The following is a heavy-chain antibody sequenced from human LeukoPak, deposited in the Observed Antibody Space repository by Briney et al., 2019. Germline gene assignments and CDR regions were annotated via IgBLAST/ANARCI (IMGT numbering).Heavy chain of an antibody. CDR3: ASRPAPSLGPRDY. CDR1: GFTFSNYG. V-gene: IGHV3-23*01. Sequence: GGSLRLSCAASGFTFSNYGMAWVRQIPGKGLECVSVFSGSGGATYYADSVKGRFTVSRDNSKNTLYLQMNNLRVDDTAIYYCASRPAPSLGPRDYWGQGTLVTVSS. CDR2: FSGSGGAT. D-gene: IGHD2-2*01. J-gene: IGHJ4*02.